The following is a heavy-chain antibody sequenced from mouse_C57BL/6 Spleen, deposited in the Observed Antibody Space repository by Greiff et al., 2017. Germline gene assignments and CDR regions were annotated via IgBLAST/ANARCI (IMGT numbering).Heavy chain of an antibody. J-gene: IGHJ4*01. CDR3: ARSGNDSDLYAMDY. CDR2: IDPSDSET. V-gene: IGHV1-52*01. D-gene: IGHD2-4*01. Sequence: QVQLQQPGAELVRPGSSVKLSCKASGYTFTSYWMHWVKQRPIQGLEWIGNIDPSDSETHYNQKFKDKATLTVDKSSRTAYIQLSSLTSEDSAVYEVARSGNDSDLYAMDYWGQGTSVTVSS. CDR1: GYTFTSYW.